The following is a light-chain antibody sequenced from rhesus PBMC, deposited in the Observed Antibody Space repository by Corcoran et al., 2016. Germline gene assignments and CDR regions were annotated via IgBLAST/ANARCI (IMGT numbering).Light chain of an antibody. CDR3: QRGYNTPRT. CDR1: QDISSW. CDR2: AAS. J-gene: IGKJ1*01. V-gene: IGKV1-18*01. Sequence: DIQMTQSPSSLSASVGDKVTITCRASQDISSWLAWYQQKPGKAPNLLIYAASNLQSGVPLRFSGSGSGTDYTLTLSSLRPEDCATYYCQRGYNTPRTFGQGTKVEIK.